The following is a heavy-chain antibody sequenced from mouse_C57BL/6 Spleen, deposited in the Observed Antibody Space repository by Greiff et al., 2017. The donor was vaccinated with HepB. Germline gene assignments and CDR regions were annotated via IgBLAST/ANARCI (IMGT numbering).Heavy chain of an antibody. CDR1: GYTFTSYW. J-gene: IGHJ1*03. V-gene: IGHV1-5*01. CDR3: TQVPRGYDYDDWYFDV. CDR2: IYPGNSDT. D-gene: IGHD2-4*01. Sequence: VHVKQSGTVLARPGASVKMSCKTSGYTFTSYWMHWVKQRPGQGLEWIGAIYPGNSDTSYNQKFKGKATLTAVTSASTAYMELSSLTNEDSAVYYCTQVPRGYDYDDWYFDVWGTGTTVTVSS.